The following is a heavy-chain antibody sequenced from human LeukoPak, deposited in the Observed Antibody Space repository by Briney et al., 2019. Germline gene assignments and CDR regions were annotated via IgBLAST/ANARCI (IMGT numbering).Heavy chain of an antibody. V-gene: IGHV1-2*02. J-gene: IGHJ6*02. CDR3: ARAFAPGHRAYFYYGLDV. Sequence: ASVKVSCKASGYTFTGYYMHWVRQAPGQGLEWMGWINPNSGGTNYAQKFQGRVTMTRDTSISTAYMELSRLRSDDTAVYYCARAFAPGHRAYFYYGLDVGGQETTVTVSS. CDR2: INPNSGGT. CDR1: GYTFTGYY.